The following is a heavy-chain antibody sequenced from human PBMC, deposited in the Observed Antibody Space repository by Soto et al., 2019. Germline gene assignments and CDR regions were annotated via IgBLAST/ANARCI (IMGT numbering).Heavy chain of an antibody. J-gene: IGHJ5*02. CDR1: GGVFSNYA. CDR3: ARGYHSLSTGYYFDH. Sequence: SVKVSCKASGGVFSNYALTWVRQAPGQGLEWVGGIVPVFGTPNYAPKFQGRVTVTADESTRTGYMELSSLTSEDTAMYYCARGYHSLSTGYYFDHWGQGTLVTVSS. V-gene: IGHV1-69*13. CDR2: IVPVFGTP. D-gene: IGHD3-22*01.